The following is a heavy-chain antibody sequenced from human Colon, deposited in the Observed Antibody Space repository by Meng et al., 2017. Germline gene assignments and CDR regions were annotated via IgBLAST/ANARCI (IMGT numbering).Heavy chain of an antibody. V-gene: IGHV4-39*07. CDR1: GGSISSSSYY. Sequence: SETLSLTCTVSGGSISSSSYYWGWIRQPPGKGLEWIGSIYYSGSTYYNPSLKSRVTISVDTSKNQFSLKLSPVTAADTAVYYCARLELLRLFYFDYWGQGTLVTVSS. D-gene: IGHD1-26*01. J-gene: IGHJ4*02. CDR3: ARLELLRLFYFDY. CDR2: IYYSGST.